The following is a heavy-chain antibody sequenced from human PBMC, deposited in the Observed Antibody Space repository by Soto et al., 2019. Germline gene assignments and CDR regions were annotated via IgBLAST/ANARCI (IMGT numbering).Heavy chain of an antibody. CDR2: IIPILGIA. Sequence: QVQLVQSGAEVKKPGSSVKVSCKASGGTFSSYTISWVRQAPGQGLEWMGRIIPILGIANYAQKFQGRVTITADKSTSTAYMELSSLRSEDTAVYYCARVGVSGLLTRAYWGQGTLVTVSS. CDR1: GGTFSSYT. D-gene: IGHD3-16*01. V-gene: IGHV1-69*02. J-gene: IGHJ4*02. CDR3: ARVGVSGLLTRAY.